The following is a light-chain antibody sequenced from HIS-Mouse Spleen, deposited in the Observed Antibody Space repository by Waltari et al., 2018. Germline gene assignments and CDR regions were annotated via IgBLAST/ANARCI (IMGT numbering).Light chain of an antibody. Sequence: DIQLTQSPSFLSASVGDRVTITCRASHGISVYLAWYQQKPGKAPKLLIYAASTLQSGVPSRFSGSGSGTEFTLTISSLQPEDFATYYCQQLNSYPQETFGGGTKVEIK. CDR3: QQLNSYPQET. V-gene: IGKV1-9*01. J-gene: IGKJ4*01. CDR1: HGISVY. CDR2: AAS.